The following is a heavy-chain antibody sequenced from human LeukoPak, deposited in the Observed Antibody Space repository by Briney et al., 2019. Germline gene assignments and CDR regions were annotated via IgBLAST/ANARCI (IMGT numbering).Heavy chain of an antibody. V-gene: IGHV3-23*01. CDR2: IVGDGVST. D-gene: IGHD6-6*01. CDR1: RSTFSNYA. J-gene: IGHJ4*02. Sequence: GSLRLSCAASRSTFSNYAMNWVRQAPGKGLQWVSGIVGDGVSTYYIDSVKGRFTISRDNSKNTLYLQMNSLRLEDTAVYYCAKGIAASPFPEYYFDYWGQGTLVTVSS. CDR3: AKGIAASPFPEYYFDY.